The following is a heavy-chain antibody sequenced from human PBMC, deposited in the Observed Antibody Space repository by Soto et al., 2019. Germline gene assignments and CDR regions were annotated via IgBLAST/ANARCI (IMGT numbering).Heavy chain of an antibody. D-gene: IGHD6-6*01. Sequence: SETLSLTCAVYGGSFSGYYWSWIRQPPGKGLEWIGEINHSGSTNYNPSLKSRVTISVDTSKNQFSLKLSSVTAADTAVYYCARVGQLVHKYYFDYWGQGTLVTVSS. J-gene: IGHJ4*02. CDR3: ARVGQLVHKYYFDY. CDR1: GGSFSGYY. V-gene: IGHV4-34*01. CDR2: INHSGST.